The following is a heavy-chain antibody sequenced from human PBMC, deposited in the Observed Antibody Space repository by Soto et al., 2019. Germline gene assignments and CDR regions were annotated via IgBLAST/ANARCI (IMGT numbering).Heavy chain of an antibody. CDR2: INHSGST. J-gene: IGHJ4*02. V-gene: IGHV4-34*01. CDR3: ARCPRCHCTNGVCCRVYFDY. CDR1: GGSFSGYY. D-gene: IGHD2-8*01. Sequence: SESLSLTCAASGGSFSGYYWSWIRQPPWKGLEWIGEINHSGSTNYNPSLKSRVTISVDTSKNQFSLKMSSVTAADTAVYYCARCPRCHCTNGVCCRVYFDYWGQGTLVTVSS.